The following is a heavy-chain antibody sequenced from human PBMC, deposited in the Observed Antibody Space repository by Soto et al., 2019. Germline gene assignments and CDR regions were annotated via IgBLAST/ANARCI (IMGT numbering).Heavy chain of an antibody. J-gene: IGHJ4*02. D-gene: IGHD1-26*01. Sequence: QVHLQESGPGLVKPSETLSLTCTVSGGSISSYYWSWIRQPPGKGLEWIGFIYYTGSTSYNPSLKIRVTISVATSKNQFSLKLSSVTAADTAVYYCARYGGTYYVYWGQGTLVTVSS. V-gene: IGHV4-59*01. CDR2: IYYTGST. CDR3: ARYGGTYYVY. CDR1: GGSISSYY.